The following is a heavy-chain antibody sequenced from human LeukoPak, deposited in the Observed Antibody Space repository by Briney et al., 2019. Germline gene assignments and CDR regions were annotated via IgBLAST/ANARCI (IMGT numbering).Heavy chain of an antibody. V-gene: IGHV3-15*01. J-gene: IGHJ4*02. CDR2: IKSKTDDGTT. D-gene: IGHD1-26*01. CDR3: TTSGSHYGTSDY. Sequence: GGSLTLSCAASGFTFSNAWMSWLRQTPGKGLEWAGRIKSKTDDGTTDYAAPMKGRFTISRDDSKHTLYLQMNNLKAEDTAVYYCTTSGSHYGTSDYWGQGTLVTVSS. CDR1: GFTFSNAW.